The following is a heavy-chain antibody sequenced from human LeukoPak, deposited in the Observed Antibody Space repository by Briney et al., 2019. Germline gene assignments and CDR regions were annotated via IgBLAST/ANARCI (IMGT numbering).Heavy chain of an antibody. CDR2: ISYTGGT. D-gene: IGHD3-22*01. Sequence: SQTLSPTCTVSGGSLTTGDYYWGWIRDTPGKGLEWIGYISYTGGTYYNPSLKRRVTISLDTSKNQFSLKLSSVTAADTAVYYCARSWTPVVITAFGYWFDPWGQGTLVTVSS. J-gene: IGHJ5*02. V-gene: IGHV4-30-4*01. CDR3: ARSWTPVVITAFGYWFDP. CDR1: GGSLTTGDYY.